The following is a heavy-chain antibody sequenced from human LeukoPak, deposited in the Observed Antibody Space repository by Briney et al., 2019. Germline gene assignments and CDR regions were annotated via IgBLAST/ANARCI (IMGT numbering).Heavy chain of an antibody. CDR1: GGSFSGYY. Sequence: SETLSLTCAVYGGSFSGYYWSWIRQPPGKGLEWIGEINHSGSTNYNPSLKSRVTISVDTSKNQFSLKLSSVTAADTAVYYCARRSDYELGFRDYYFDYWGQGTLVTVSS. CDR2: INHSGST. CDR3: ARRSDYELGFRDYYFDY. J-gene: IGHJ4*02. D-gene: IGHD5-12*01. V-gene: IGHV4-34*01.